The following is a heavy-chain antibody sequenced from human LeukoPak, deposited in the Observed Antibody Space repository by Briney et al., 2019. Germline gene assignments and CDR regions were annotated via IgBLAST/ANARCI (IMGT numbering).Heavy chain of an antibody. Sequence: PSETLSLTCTVSGDSISSGDYYWSWIRQPAGKGLEWIGYIYYSGSTNYNPSLKSRVTISVDTSKNQFSLKLSSVTAADTAVYYCARATYDSSGYYSSDPPYYFDYWGQGTLVTVSS. CDR2: IYYSGST. CDR3: ARATYDSSGYYSSDPPYYFDY. V-gene: IGHV4-61*10. D-gene: IGHD3-22*01. CDR1: GDSISSGDYY. J-gene: IGHJ4*02.